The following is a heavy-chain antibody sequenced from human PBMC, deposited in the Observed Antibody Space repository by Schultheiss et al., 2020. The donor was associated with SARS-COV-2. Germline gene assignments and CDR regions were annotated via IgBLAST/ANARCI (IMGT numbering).Heavy chain of an antibody. CDR3: ARDLSSGWSFDY. Sequence: GGSLRLSCAASGFTFSSYAMSWVRQAPGKGLEWVSAISGSGGSTYYADSVKGRFTISRDNAKNSLYLQMNSLRAEDTAVYYCARDLSSGWSFDYWGQGTLVTVSS. V-gene: IGHV3-23*01. J-gene: IGHJ4*02. CDR1: GFTFSSYA. CDR2: ISGSGGST. D-gene: IGHD6-19*01.